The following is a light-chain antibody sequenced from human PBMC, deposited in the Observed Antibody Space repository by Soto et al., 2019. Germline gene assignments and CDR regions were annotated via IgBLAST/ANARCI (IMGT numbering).Light chain of an antibody. CDR3: QQYNDWPWT. CDR2: GAS. V-gene: IGKV3-15*01. Sequence: IVMTQSPATLSVSPGVRATLSCRASQSISGTLAWSQQKPGHAPRLLIHGASTRAPGFPARFSGSVSGTDFTLTISSLQSEDFAVYYCQQYNDWPWTFGQGTKVESK. CDR1: QSISGT. J-gene: IGKJ1*01.